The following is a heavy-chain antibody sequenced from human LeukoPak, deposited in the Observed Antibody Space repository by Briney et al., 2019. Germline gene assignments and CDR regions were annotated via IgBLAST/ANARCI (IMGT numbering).Heavy chain of an antibody. V-gene: IGHV4-39*01. D-gene: IGHD1-26*01. J-gene: IGHJ4*02. CDR3: ARRWRSNREFDY. CDR2: IYYSGST. Sequence: PSETLSLTCTASGGSISSSSYYWDWIRQPPGKGLEWIGCIYYSGSTYYNPSLKSRVTISVDTSKIQFSLKLSSVTAADTAVYYCARRWRSNREFDYWGQGTLVTASS. CDR1: GGSISSSSYY.